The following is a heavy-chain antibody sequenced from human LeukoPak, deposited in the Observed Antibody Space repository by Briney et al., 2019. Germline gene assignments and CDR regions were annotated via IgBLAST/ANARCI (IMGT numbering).Heavy chain of an antibody. CDR1: GFTFSTYA. Sequence: PGGSLRLSCAASGFTFSTYAMSWVRQAPGQGLEWVSAISAIGTDTYYADSVKGRFTVSRDNSNNTMYLQMNSLRAEDTAIYFCAKDLRGSSSFDYWGQGTLVTVSS. CDR3: AKDLRGSSSFDY. V-gene: IGHV3-23*01. J-gene: IGHJ4*02. D-gene: IGHD1-26*01. CDR2: ISAIGTDT.